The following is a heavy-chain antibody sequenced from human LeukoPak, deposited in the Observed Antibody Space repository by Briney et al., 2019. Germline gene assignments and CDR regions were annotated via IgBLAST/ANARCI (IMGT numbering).Heavy chain of an antibody. J-gene: IGHJ5*02. V-gene: IGHV4-59*08. CDR3: AKLSGGRVAH. CDR1: DGSISNYY. CDR2: IYSSGIT. D-gene: IGHD6-25*01. Sequence: PSETLSLTCTVSDGSISNYYWSWIRQPPGKGLEWIGYIYSSGITTYHPSLRSRLTISVDTSKNQFSLRLSSVTAADTAVYYCAKLSGGRVAHWGQGTLVTVSS.